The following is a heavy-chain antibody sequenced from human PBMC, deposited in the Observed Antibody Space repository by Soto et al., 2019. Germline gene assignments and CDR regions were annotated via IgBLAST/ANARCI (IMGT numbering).Heavy chain of an antibody. V-gene: IGHV4-30-4*01. Sequence: QVQLQESGPGLVKPSQTLSLTCSVSGGLITSGDNSWGWVRQSPARGLEWIGYMYRSGPTNYTPSLKSRLTIALDTSKNEFFLRLASVTAADTAVYYGGRVPDGPGRFNWVDTWGPGIRVTVSS. J-gene: IGHJ5*02. CDR3: GRVPDGPGRFNWVDT. CDR2: MYRSGPT. CDR1: GGLITSGDNS. D-gene: IGHD3-10*01.